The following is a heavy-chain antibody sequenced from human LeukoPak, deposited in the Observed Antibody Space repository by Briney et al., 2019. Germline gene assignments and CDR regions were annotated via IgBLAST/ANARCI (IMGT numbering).Heavy chain of an antibody. Sequence: SETLALTCAVSGGSISGSSYFWGWIRQPPGKGLEWIGSIYYSGNTYYNPSLKSRVTISVDTSKNQFSLKLSSVTAAETAVYYCARLKEGIDYWGQGTLVTVSS. CDR2: IYYSGNT. CDR1: GGSISGSSYF. CDR3: ARLKEGIDY. J-gene: IGHJ4*02. V-gene: IGHV4-39*01. D-gene: IGHD3-10*01.